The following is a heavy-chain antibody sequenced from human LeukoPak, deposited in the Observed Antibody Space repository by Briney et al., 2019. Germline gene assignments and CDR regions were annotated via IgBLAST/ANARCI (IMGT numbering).Heavy chain of an antibody. D-gene: IGHD3-3*01. CDR1: GGSFSGYY. Sequence: SETLSLTCAVYGGSFSGYYWSWIRQPPGKGLEWIGEINHSGSTNYNPSLKSRVTISVDTSKNQFSLKLSSVTAADTAVYYCARSFAGPLPAHWYFDLWGRGTLVTVSS. V-gene: IGHV4-34*01. J-gene: IGHJ2*01. CDR3: ARSFAGPLPAHWYFDL. CDR2: INHSGST.